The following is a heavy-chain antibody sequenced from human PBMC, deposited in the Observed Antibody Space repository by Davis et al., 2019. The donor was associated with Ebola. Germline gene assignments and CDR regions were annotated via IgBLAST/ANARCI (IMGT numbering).Heavy chain of an antibody. CDR3: ASGLVGN. Sequence: GGSLRLSCAASGFTFSSYWMSWVRQAPGKGLEWVSSISSDSDYIYYADSAKGRFTISRDNAKNSLYLQMNSLRAEDTAVYYCASGLVGNWGQGTLVTVSS. J-gene: IGHJ4*02. CDR1: GFTFSSYW. V-gene: IGHV3-21*04. D-gene: IGHD6-6*01. CDR2: ISSDSDYI.